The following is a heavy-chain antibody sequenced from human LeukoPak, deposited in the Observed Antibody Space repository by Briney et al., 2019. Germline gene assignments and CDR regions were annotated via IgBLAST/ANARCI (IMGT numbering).Heavy chain of an antibody. CDR1: GFTFSSYA. Sequence: PGRSLRLSCAASGFTFSSYAMHWVRQAPGKGLQCVAVISYDGSNKYYADSVKGRFTISRDNSKNTLYLQMNSLRVEDTAVYYCAMYSGSDWELNYWGQGTLVTVSS. J-gene: IGHJ4*02. CDR3: AMYSGSDWELNY. V-gene: IGHV3-30*04. CDR2: ISYDGSNK. D-gene: IGHD5-12*01.